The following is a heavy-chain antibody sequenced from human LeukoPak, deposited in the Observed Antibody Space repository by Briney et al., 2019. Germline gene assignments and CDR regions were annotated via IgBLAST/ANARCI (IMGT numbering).Heavy chain of an antibody. J-gene: IGHJ4*02. CDR3: ARSSGSYADFDY. D-gene: IGHD1-26*01. CDR1: GFTFSSYA. V-gene: IGHV3-30-3*01. CDR2: ISYDGSNK. Sequence: GGSLRLSCAASGFTFSSYAMHWVRQAPGKGLEWVAVISYDGSNKYYADSVKGRFTISRDNSKNTLYLQMSSLRAEDTAVYYCARSSGSYADFDYWGQGTLVTVSS.